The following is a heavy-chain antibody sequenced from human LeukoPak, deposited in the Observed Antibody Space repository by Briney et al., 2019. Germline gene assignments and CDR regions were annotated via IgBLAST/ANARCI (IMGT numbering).Heavy chain of an antibody. Sequence: PSETLSLTCTVSGGSISSSSYYWGWIRQPPGKGLEWIGSIYYSGSTYYNPSLKSRVTISVDTSKNQFSLKLSSATAADTAVYYCARQSGYDQLFDYWGQGTLVTVSS. CDR3: ARQSGYDQLFDY. CDR1: GGSISSSSYY. D-gene: IGHD5-12*01. J-gene: IGHJ4*02. CDR2: IYYSGST. V-gene: IGHV4-39*01.